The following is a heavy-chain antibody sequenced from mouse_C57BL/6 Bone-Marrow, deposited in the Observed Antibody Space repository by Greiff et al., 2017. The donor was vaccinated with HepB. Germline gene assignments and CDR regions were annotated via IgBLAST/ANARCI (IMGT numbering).Heavy chain of an antibody. CDR2: IWSGGST. CDR3: AIRYYGSSLYAMDY. Sequence: VQGVESGPGLVQPSQSLSITCTVSGFTLTSYGVHWVRQSPGKGLEWLGVIWSGGSTDYNAAFISRLSISKDNSKSQVFFKMNSLQADDTAIYYCAIRYYGSSLYAMDYWGQGTSVTVSS. J-gene: IGHJ4*01. D-gene: IGHD1-1*01. CDR1: GFTLTSYG. V-gene: IGHV2-2*01.